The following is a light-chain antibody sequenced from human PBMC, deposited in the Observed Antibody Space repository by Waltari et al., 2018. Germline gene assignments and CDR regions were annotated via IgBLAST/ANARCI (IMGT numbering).Light chain of an antibody. Sequence: EIVMTQSPASLSVSPGDRVTLSCRASQSVGTSLAWYQQRTGRAPRLLVYRASTRASDIPARFSGSGSGTDFTLSISTLQSEDFAVYYCQQYDDWPRTFGQGTKVEIK. J-gene: IGKJ1*01. V-gene: IGKV3-15*01. CDR1: QSVGTS. CDR2: RAS. CDR3: QQYDDWPRT.